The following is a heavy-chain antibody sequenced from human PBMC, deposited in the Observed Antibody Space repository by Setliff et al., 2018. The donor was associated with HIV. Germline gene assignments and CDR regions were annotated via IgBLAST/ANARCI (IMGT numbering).Heavy chain of an antibody. Sequence: PSETLSLTCSVSGDSISSGSYYWSWIRLPAGKGLEWIGQIHTTGSTNYNPSLKSRVTISIDPSKNQFSLKLNSVTATDTAVYYCAKRTFGSGRFDPWGQGTLVTVSS. CDR3: AKRTFGSGRFDP. V-gene: IGHV4-61*09. CDR1: GDSISSGSYY. D-gene: IGHD3-16*01. CDR2: IHTTGST. J-gene: IGHJ5*02.